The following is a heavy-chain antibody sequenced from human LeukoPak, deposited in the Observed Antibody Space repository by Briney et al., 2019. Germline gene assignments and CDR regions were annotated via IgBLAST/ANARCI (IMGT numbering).Heavy chain of an antibody. J-gene: IGHJ4*02. CDR2: IYPGDSDT. CDR3: GRLQTQRDYYDSSGYYFDY. CDR1: GDSFTSYW. D-gene: IGHD3-22*01. V-gene: IGHV5-51*01. Sequence: GESLKISCKGSGDSFTSYWIGWVRQMPGKGLEWMGIIYPGDSDTRYSPSFQGQVTISADKSISTAYLQWSSLKASDTAMYYCGRLQTQRDYYDSSGYYFDYWGQGTLVTVSS.